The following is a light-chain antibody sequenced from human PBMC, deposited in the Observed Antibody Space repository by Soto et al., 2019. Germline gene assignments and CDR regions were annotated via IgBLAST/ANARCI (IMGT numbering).Light chain of an antibody. CDR1: SGHSSYA. V-gene: IGLV4-69*01. J-gene: IGLJ2*01. CDR3: QTWDTGARVV. Sequence: QLVLTQSPSASASLGASVKLTCTLSSGHSSYAIAWHQQQPEKGPRYLMKLSSDGSHSKGDGIPDSFSGSSSGAERYLTISSLQSEDEADYYCQTWDTGARVVFGGGTKLTVL. CDR2: LSSDGSH.